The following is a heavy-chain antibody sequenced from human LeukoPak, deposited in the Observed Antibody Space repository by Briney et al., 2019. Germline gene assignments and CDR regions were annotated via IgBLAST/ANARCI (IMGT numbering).Heavy chain of an antibody. J-gene: IGHJ4*02. CDR2: ISSSSSDI. CDR3: VRDVELPYFVH. Sequence: GGSLRLSCAASGFTFSSYSMNWVRQAPGKGLEWVSSISSSSSDIYYADSVKGRFTISRDNAKNSLYLQMNSLRAEDTAVYYCVRDVELPYFVHWGEGTLVSVSS. V-gene: IGHV3-21*01. CDR1: GFTFSSYS. D-gene: IGHD3-9*01.